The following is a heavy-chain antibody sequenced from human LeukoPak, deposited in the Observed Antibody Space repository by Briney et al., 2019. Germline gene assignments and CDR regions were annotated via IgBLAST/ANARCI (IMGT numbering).Heavy chain of an antibody. CDR2: ISYDGSIK. CDR3: ARVPKNYYDSSGSY. D-gene: IGHD3-22*01. Sequence: GGSLRLSCAASGFTFSNYAMHWVRQAPGKGLEWVAVISYDGSIKYYADSVKGRFTISRDNSKNTLYLQMNSLRAEDTAVYYCARVPKNYYDSSGSYWGQGTLVT. CDR1: GFTFSNYA. V-gene: IGHV3-30-3*01. J-gene: IGHJ4*02.